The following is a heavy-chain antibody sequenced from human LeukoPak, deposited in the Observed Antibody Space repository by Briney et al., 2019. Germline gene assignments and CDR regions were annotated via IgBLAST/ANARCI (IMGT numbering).Heavy chain of an antibody. Sequence: GGSLRLSCAASGFTFSSYAMSRVRQAPGKGLEWVSAISGSGGSTYYADSVKGRFTISRDNSKNTLYLQMNSLRAEDTAVYYCAKQEYSYSGYDDNQYYFDYWGQGTLVTVSS. CDR1: GFTFSSYA. D-gene: IGHD5-12*01. CDR2: ISGSGGST. V-gene: IGHV3-23*01. J-gene: IGHJ4*02. CDR3: AKQEYSYSGYDDNQYYFDY.